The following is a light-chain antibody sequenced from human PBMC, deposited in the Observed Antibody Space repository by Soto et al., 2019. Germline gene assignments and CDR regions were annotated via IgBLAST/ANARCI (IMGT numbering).Light chain of an antibody. CDR1: SSDVGGYNY. V-gene: IGLV2-14*01. CDR3: TSFTNSYTWV. CDR2: EVS. J-gene: IGLJ3*02. Sequence: QSVLTQPASVCGSPGQSITISCTGTSSDVGGYNYVSWFQQHPGKVPKLIIYEVSHRPSGVSDRFSGSKSGSTASLTISGLQTEDEADYYCTSFTNSYTWVFGGGTKLTVL.